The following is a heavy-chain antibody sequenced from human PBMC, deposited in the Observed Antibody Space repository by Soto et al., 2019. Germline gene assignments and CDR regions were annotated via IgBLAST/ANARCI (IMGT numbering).Heavy chain of an antibody. J-gene: IGHJ4*02. CDR1: GFTFSSYT. V-gene: IGHV3-30*14. D-gene: IGHD3-22*01. CDR2: ISYDGSDK. Sequence: PGGSLRLSCAASGFTFSSYTMHWVRQTPGKGLEWVAVISYDGSDKYYADSVKGRFTISRDNSKNTLYLQMNSLRAEDTAVYYCARSGTYYYDSSGYPTDWVQGTLVTVSS. CDR3: ARSGTYYYDSSGYPTD.